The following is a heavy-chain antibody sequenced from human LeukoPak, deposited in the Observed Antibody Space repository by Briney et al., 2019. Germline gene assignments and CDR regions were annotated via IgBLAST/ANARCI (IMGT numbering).Heavy chain of an antibody. D-gene: IGHD1-26*01. V-gene: IGHV3-74*01. CDR2: INSDGSST. J-gene: IGHJ4*02. CDR3: ARGSEWELQDY. Sequence: PGGSLRLSCAASGFTFSSYWMHWVRQAPGKGLVWVSRINSDGSSTSYADSVKGRFTISRDNAKNTLYLQMSSLRAEDTAVYYCARGSEWELQDYWGQGTLVTVSS. CDR1: GFTFSSYW.